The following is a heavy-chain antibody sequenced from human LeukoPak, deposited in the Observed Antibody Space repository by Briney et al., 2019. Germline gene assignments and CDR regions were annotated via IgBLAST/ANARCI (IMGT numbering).Heavy chain of an antibody. CDR1: GGSISSYY. CDR3: ARVSNYYDSSGYYVSGYYMDV. Sequence: PSETLSLTCTVPGGSISSYYWSWIRQPPGKGLEWIGYIYYSGSTNYNPSLKSRVTISVDTSKNQFSLKLSSVTAADTAVYYCARVSNYYDSSGYYVSGYYMDVWGKGTTVTVSS. D-gene: IGHD3-22*01. V-gene: IGHV4-59*01. J-gene: IGHJ6*03. CDR2: IYYSGST.